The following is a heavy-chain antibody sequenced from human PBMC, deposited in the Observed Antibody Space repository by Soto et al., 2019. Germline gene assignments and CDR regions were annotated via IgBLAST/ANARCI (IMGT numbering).Heavy chain of an antibody. D-gene: IGHD6-19*01. J-gene: IGHJ4*02. CDR1: GFTFSSYD. Sequence: GGSLRLSCAASGFTFSSYDMSWVRQAPGKGLEWVSVISVSGGSTYYADSVKGRFTISRDNSKNTLYLQMNSLRAEDTAVYYCAKVRAVAGFDYWGQGTLVTVSS. CDR3: AKVRAVAGFDY. CDR2: ISVSGGST. V-gene: IGHV3-23*01.